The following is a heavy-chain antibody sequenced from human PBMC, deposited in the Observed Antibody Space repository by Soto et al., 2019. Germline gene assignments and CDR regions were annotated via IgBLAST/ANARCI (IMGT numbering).Heavy chain of an antibody. CDR2: VDGAGSSI. Sequence: PGGSLRLSCAASGFTFTNYWMHWVRQAPGEGLVWVSRVDGAGSSIAYADSVKGRFTISRDNAKSTLYLQMNILRAEDTAVYYCATVRVAGTRFFDFWGQGTLVTVSS. V-gene: IGHV3-74*03. J-gene: IGHJ4*02. CDR1: GFTFTNYW. CDR3: ATVRVAGTRFFDF. D-gene: IGHD6-19*01.